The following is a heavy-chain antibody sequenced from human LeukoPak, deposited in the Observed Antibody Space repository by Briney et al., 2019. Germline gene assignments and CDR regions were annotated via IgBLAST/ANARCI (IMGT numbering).Heavy chain of an antibody. Sequence: GGSLRLSCAASGFIFRSYSMNWVRQAPGKGLEWVAFITSSSDTISYADSVKGRFTIPRDNAKNSLYLQMNSLRAEDTAVYYCAELGITMIGGVWGKGTTVTISS. CDR1: GFIFRSYS. CDR2: ITSSSDTI. D-gene: IGHD3-10*02. J-gene: IGHJ6*04. CDR3: AELGITMIGGV. V-gene: IGHV3-48*01.